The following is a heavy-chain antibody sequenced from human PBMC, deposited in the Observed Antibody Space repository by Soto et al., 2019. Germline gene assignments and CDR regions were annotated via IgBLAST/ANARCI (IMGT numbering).Heavy chain of an antibody. CDR1: GFTFSDYY. V-gene: IGHV3-11*01. D-gene: IGHD6-13*01. J-gene: IGHJ4*02. Sequence: QVQLVESGGGLVKPGGSLRLSCAASGFTFSDYYMSWIRQAPGKGLEWVSYISSSGSTIYYADSVKGRFTISRDNAKNSLYLQMNSLRAEDTAVYYCARDRGIAAAGSGRGAGGIDYWCQGTLVTVSS. CDR3: ARDRGIAAAGSGRGAGGIDY. CDR2: ISSSGSTI.